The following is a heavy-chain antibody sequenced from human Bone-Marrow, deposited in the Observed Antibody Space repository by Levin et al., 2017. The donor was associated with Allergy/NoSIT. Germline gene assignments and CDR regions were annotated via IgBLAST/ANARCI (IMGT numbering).Heavy chain of an antibody. CDR3: SRGGVTTEPFYLDS. CDR2: ISYDGSNT. D-gene: IGHD4-17*01. J-gene: IGHJ4*02. V-gene: IGHV3-30*03. CDR1: GFTLRSFA. Sequence: PGGSLRLSCAASGFTLRSFAMYWVRQAPGKALEWVAVISYDGSNTNYADSVKGRFTISRDNSKNTLYLQMNSLRAEDTAGYYCSRGGVTTEPFYLDSWGQGILVTVSS.